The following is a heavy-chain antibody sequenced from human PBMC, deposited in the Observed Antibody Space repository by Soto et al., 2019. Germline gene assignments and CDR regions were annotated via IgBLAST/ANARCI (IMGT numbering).Heavy chain of an antibody. CDR2: IYYSGST. V-gene: IGHV4-59*01. J-gene: IGHJ6*02. D-gene: IGHD6-19*01. CDR3: ARGIEGWYQGRYYYGMDV. Sequence: SETLSLTCTVSGGSMNNYYWTWIRQPPGKGLEWIGYIYYSGSTNYNPSLKSRVTISVDTSKNQFSLKLSSVTAADTAVYYCARGIEGWYQGRYYYGMDVWGQGTTVTVSS. CDR1: GGSMNNYY.